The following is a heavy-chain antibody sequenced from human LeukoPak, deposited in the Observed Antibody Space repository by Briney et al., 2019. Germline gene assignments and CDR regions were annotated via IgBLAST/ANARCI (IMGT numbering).Heavy chain of an antibody. D-gene: IGHD3-22*01. V-gene: IGHV3-48*04. CDR2: ISSSSTI. CDR3: ARDGPKGYYASSGYPLGY. Sequence: GWALRVSCAASGCTFSSYSMNWVRQAPGRGLEWVSYISSSSTIYYADSVKGRFTISRDTAKNSLYLQMNSLRAEDTAVYYCARDGPKGYYASSGYPLGYWGQGTLVTVSS. J-gene: IGHJ4*02. CDR1: GCTFSSYS.